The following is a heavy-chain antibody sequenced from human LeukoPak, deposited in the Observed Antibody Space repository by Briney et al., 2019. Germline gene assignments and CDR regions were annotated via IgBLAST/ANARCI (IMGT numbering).Heavy chain of an antibody. J-gene: IGHJ3*02. V-gene: IGHV3-23*01. CDR1: RFTFSIYA. CDR2: ISGRAERT. Sequence: GGSLRLSCAASRFTFSIYAMGWFRQAPGKGLEWVSVISGRAERTYYADSVKGRFTISRDNSMDTLYLQMNSLRAEDTAVYYRAKDQGFYDSGSYSAASDIWGQGTMVTVSS. CDR3: AKDQGFYDSGSYSAASDI. D-gene: IGHD3-10*01.